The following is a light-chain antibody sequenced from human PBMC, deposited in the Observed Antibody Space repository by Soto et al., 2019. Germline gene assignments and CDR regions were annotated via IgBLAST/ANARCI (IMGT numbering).Light chain of an antibody. J-gene: IGKJ2*01. CDR2: GAS. Sequence: EIVMTQSPDTLSVSPGERATLSGRASQSVSTNLAWYQQKPGQAPMLLIYGASTRATGIPARFSGSGSGTECTLTMSSLQSEDVAVYTCQQYNNWPYTFGQGTKLEIK. CDR3: QQYNNWPYT. V-gene: IGKV3-15*01. CDR1: QSVSTN.